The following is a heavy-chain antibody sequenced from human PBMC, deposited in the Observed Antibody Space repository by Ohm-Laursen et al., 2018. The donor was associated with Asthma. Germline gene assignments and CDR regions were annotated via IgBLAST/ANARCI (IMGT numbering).Heavy chain of an antibody. CDR1: GGTFSSYA. Sequence: SSVKVSCKASGGTFSSYAISWVRQAPGQGLEWMGGIIPIFGTANYAQKFQGRVTITADESTSTAYMELSSLRSEDTAVYYCATDLRQQLVQTNYYYYGMDVWGQGTTVTVSS. CDR2: IIPIFGTA. J-gene: IGHJ6*02. D-gene: IGHD6-13*01. CDR3: ATDLRQQLVQTNYYYYGMDV. V-gene: IGHV1-69*01.